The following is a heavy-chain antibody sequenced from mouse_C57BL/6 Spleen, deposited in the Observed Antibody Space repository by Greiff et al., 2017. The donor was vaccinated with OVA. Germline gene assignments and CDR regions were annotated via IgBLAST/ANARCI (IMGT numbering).Heavy chain of an antibody. CDR2: INPNYGTT. Sequence: VHVKQSGPELVKPGASVKISCKASGYSFTDYNMNWVKQSNGKSLEWIGVINPNYGTTSYNQKFKGKATLTVDQSSSTAYMQLNSLTSEDSAVYYCARSVYYTVYFDYWGQGTTLTVSS. J-gene: IGHJ2*01. D-gene: IGHD2-1*01. V-gene: IGHV1-39*01. CDR1: GYSFTDYN. CDR3: ARSVYYTVYFDY.